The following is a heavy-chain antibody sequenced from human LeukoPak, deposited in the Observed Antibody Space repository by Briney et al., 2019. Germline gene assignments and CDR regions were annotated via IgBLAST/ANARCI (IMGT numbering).Heavy chain of an antibody. CDR1: GFTFSTYW. Sequence: GGSLRLSCAASGFTFSTYWMHWVRQAPGKGLVWVSRIKSDGSSTKYADSVKGRFTISRDNAKNTLYLQMNSLRAEDTAVYYCARDGMYGSSSYYSYMDVWGKGTTVTVSS. D-gene: IGHD6-6*01. CDR3: ARDGMYGSSSYYSYMDV. CDR2: IKSDGSST. V-gene: IGHV3-74*01. J-gene: IGHJ6*03.